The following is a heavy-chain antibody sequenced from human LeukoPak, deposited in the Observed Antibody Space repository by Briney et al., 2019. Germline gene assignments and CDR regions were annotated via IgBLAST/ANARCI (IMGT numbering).Heavy chain of an antibody. V-gene: IGHV4-59*01. Sequence: SETLSLTCTVSGGSIRSYYWSWIRLPPGKGLEWIGYIYYSGSTNYNPSLKSRVTISVDTSKNQFSLKLSSVTAADTAVYYCASDLSGDYYDSSGYYPQYFQHWGQGTLVTVSS. CDR1: GGSIRSYY. CDR3: ASDLSGDYYDSSGYYPQYFQH. J-gene: IGHJ1*01. D-gene: IGHD3-22*01. CDR2: IYYSGST.